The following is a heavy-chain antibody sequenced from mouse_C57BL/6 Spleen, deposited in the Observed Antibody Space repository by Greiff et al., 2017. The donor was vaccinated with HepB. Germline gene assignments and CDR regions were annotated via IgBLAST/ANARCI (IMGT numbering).Heavy chain of an antibody. D-gene: IGHD2-1*01. CDR2: IYPGDGDT. V-gene: IGHV1-80*01. Sequence: QVQLKESGAELVKPGASVKISCKASGYAFSSYWMNWVKQRHGKGLEWIGQIYPGDGDTNYNGKFKGKATLTAAKSSSTAYMQLSSLTSEDSAVYFCARTLLIYYGNLGWYFDVWGTGTTVTVSS. CDR3: ARTLLIYYGNLGWYFDV. CDR1: GYAFSSYW. J-gene: IGHJ1*03.